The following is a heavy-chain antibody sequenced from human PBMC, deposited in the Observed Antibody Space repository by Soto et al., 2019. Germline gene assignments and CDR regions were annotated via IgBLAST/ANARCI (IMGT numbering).Heavy chain of an antibody. CDR2: INHSGST. CDR3: ASGSSSWSFQH. J-gene: IGHJ1*01. D-gene: IGHD6-13*01. V-gene: IGHV4-34*01. Sequence: QVQLQQWGAGLLKPSETLSLTCAVYGGSFSGYYWSWIRQPPGKGLEWIGEINHSGSTNYNPSLTSRVTISVDTSKNQFSLKLSSVTAADTAVYYCASGSSSWSFQHWGQGTLVTVSS. CDR1: GGSFSGYY.